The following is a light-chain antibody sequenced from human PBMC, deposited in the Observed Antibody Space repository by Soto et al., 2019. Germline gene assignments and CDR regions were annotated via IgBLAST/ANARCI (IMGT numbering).Light chain of an antibody. Sequence: DIQMTQSPSTLSASVGDRVTITCRASQGVSSWLAWYQQKPGKAPSLLIYKASSLESGVPSRFSGSGSGTEFTLTISSLQPDEFATYYCQHYNNYPLTFGGGTKVEIK. V-gene: IGKV1-5*03. CDR1: QGVSSW. CDR3: QHYNNYPLT. J-gene: IGKJ4*01. CDR2: KAS.